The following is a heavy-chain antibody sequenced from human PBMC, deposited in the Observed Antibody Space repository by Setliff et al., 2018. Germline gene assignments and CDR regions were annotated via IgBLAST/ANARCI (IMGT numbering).Heavy chain of an antibody. CDR1: GDSISSRTYY. Sequence: SETLSLTCTVSGDSISSRTYYWSWIRQPAGKGLEWIGHIYTSWSTNYNPSLKSRLTISVDTSKNQFSLNLSSVTAADTAVYYCARGGTFRYFDFWGQGAPVTVSS. V-gene: IGHV4-61*09. CDR2: IYTSWST. CDR3: ARGGTFRYFDF. D-gene: IGHD5-12*01. J-gene: IGHJ4*02.